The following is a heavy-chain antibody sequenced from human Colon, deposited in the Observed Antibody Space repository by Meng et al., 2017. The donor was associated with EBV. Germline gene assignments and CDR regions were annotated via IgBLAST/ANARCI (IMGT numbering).Heavy chain of an antibody. CDR1: GGTFSSYT. CDR2: IIPILGIA. CDR3: ASGYNYVDY. D-gene: IGHD6-13*01. V-gene: IGHV1-69*02. Sequence: QGQVVEVGAGVKKPGSSVKVSCKASGGTFSSYTISWVRQAPGQGLEWMGRIIPILGIANYAQKFQGRVTITAYKSTSTAYMELSSLRSEDTAVYYCASGYNYVDYWGQGTLVTVSS. J-gene: IGHJ4*02.